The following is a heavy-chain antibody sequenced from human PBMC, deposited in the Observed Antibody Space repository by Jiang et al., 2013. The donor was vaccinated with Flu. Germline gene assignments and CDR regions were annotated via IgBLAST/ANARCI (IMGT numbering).Heavy chain of an antibody. CDR3: ARGGGAAAGT. D-gene: IGHD6-13*01. CDR2: IYSSGNA. J-gene: IGHJ4*02. V-gene: IGHV3-66*02. CDR1: GFTVSNNY. Sequence: GLVQPGGSLRLSCAASGFTVSNNYMRWVRQAPGRGLEWVSLIYSSGNAYYADSVKGRFTISRDNSKNMLYLQMSSLRPEDTAVYYCARGGGAAAGTWGQGTLVIVSS.